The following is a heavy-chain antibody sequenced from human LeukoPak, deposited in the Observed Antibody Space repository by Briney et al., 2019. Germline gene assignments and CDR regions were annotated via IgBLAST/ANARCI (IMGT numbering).Heavy chain of an antibody. J-gene: IGHJ4*02. CDR1: GYTFTGYY. CDR2: INPNSGGT. CDR3: ARDHGSGSYPFDY. Sequence: ASVKVSCKASGYTFTGYYMHWVRQAPGQGLEWMGWINPNSGGTNYAQKFQVRVTMTRDTSISTAYMELSRLRSDDTAVYYCARDHGSGSYPFDYWGQGTLVTVSS. D-gene: IGHD3-10*01. V-gene: IGHV1-2*02.